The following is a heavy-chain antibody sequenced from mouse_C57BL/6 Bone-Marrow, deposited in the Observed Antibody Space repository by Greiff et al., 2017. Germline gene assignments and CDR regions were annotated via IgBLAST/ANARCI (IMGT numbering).Heavy chain of an antibody. CDR1: GFTFSSSA. D-gene: IGHD2-3*01. CDR3: ARDGYFLFAY. CDR2: ISDGGSYT. V-gene: IGHV5-4*03. J-gene: IGHJ3*01. Sequence: EVKLVESGGGLVKPGGSLKLSCAASGFTFSSSAMSWVRQTPEKRLEWVATISDGGSYTYYPDNVKGRFTISRDNAKNNLYLQMSHLKSEDTAMYYGARDGYFLFAYWGKATLGTVSA.